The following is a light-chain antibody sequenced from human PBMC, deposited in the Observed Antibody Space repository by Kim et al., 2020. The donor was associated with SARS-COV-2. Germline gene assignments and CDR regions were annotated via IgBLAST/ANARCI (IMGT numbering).Light chain of an antibody. CDR1: ESANSY. J-gene: IGKJ4*01. Sequence: LSPEKRATPSSRASESANSYLAWYRQKPGQPPRLVIYDTSNRATGIPARFSGSGSGTDFTLTISRLEPEDFAVYYCQQHANSPLTFGGGTKVDIK. V-gene: IGKV3-11*01. CDR3: QQHANSPLT. CDR2: DTS.